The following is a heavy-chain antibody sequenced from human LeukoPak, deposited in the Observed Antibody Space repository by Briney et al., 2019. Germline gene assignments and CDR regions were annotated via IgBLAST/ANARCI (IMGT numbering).Heavy chain of an antibody. J-gene: IGHJ4*02. CDR3: ARHRYSAYASSDY. CDR1: GGSISSTSYY. Sequence: ETLSLTCTVSGGSISSTSYYWGWIRQPPGKGLEWIGSIYYSGSTYYNPSLKSRVTISLATSKNQFSLKLSSVTAADTAVYYCARHRYSAYASSDYWGQGTLVTASS. V-gene: IGHV4-39*01. CDR2: IYYSGST. D-gene: IGHD5-12*01.